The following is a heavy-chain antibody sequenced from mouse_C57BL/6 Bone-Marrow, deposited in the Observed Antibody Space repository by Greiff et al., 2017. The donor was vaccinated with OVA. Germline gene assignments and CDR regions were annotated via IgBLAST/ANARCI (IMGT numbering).Heavy chain of an antibody. CDR1: GFTFTDYY. V-gene: IGHV14-4*01. D-gene: IGHD1-1*01. J-gene: IGHJ2*01. CDR3: TPSTTGGFDY. Sequence: VQLQQSGAELVRPGASVKLSCTASGFTFTDYYMHWVKQRPEQGLEWIGWIDPENGDTDYAAKFQGKATLTADTSSNTAYLQLSSLTSEDTAVYYCTPSTTGGFDYWGQGTTLTVSS. CDR2: IDPENGDT.